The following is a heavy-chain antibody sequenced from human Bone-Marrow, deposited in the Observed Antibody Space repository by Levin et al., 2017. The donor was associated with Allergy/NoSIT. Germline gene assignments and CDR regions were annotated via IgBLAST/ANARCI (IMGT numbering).Heavy chain of an antibody. V-gene: IGHV3-7*03. CDR3: ATEGVEKWLPSAY. Sequence: LASETLSLTCAASGFTFNTYWMSWVRQAPGKGLECVASIKQDGTEKYYVGSVRGRFTISRDNAKNSLYLHMNSLRADDTAVYFCATEGVEKWLPSAYWGQGTQVTVSS. D-gene: IGHD3-22*01. CDR1: GFTFNTYW. CDR2: IKQDGTEK. J-gene: IGHJ4*02.